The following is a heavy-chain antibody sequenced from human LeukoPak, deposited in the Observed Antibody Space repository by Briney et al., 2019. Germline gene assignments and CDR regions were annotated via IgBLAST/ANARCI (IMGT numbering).Heavy chain of an antibody. D-gene: IGHD4/OR15-4a*01. J-gene: IGHJ4*02. CDR3: ARDREANTRKYYFDY. Sequence: ASVKVSCEASGYTFTSYYMHWVRQAPGQGLEWMGIINPSGGSTSYAQKFQGRVTMTRDTSTSTVYMELSSLRSEDTAVYYCARDREANTRKYYFDYWGQGTLVTVSS. V-gene: IGHV1-46*01. CDR2: INPSGGST. CDR1: GYTFTSYY.